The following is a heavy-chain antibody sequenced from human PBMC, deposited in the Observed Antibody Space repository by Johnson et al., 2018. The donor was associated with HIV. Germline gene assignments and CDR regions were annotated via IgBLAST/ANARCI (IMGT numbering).Heavy chain of an antibody. CDR1: GFTFSSYT. V-gene: IGHV3-30*04. D-gene: IGHD6-25*01. Sequence: QVQLVESGGGVVQPGRSLRLSCAASGFTFSSYTIHWVRQAPGKGLEWVAFLSSDGSNKYYADSVKGRFTISRDNSKNTLYLQMNSLKVEDTAVYYCARDKVSGFGDAFDIWVQGTMVTVSS. J-gene: IGHJ3*02. CDR3: ARDKVSGFGDAFDI. CDR2: LSSDGSNK.